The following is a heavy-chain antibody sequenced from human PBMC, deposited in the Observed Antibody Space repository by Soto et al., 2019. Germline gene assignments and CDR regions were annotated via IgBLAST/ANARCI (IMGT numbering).Heavy chain of an antibody. CDR3: ARVTTTVTTMDY. CDR2: INHSGST. D-gene: IGHD4-17*01. Sequence: PSETLSLTCAVYGGSFSGYYWSWIRQPPGKGLEWIGDINHSGSTNYNPSLKSRVTISVDTSKNQFSLKLSSVTAADTAVYYCARVTTTVTTMDYWGQGTLVTVSS. J-gene: IGHJ4*02. CDR1: GGSFSGYY. V-gene: IGHV4-34*01.